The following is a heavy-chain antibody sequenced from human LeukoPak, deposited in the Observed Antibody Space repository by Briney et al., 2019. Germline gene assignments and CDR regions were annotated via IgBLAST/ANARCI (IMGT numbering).Heavy chain of an antibody. CDR3: AKVGNDYGDYRDWYFDL. CDR1: GFTFSSYA. Sequence: PGGSLRLSCAASGFTFSSYAMSWVRQAPGKGLEWVSAISGSGGSTYYADSVKGRFTISRDNSKNTLYLQMNSLRAEDTAVYYCAKVGNDYGDYRDWYFDLWGRGTLVTVSS. V-gene: IGHV3-23*01. CDR2: ISGSGGST. D-gene: IGHD4-17*01. J-gene: IGHJ2*01.